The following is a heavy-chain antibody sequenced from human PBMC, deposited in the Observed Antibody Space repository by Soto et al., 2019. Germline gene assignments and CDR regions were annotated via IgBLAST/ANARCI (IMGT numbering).Heavy chain of an antibody. D-gene: IGHD6-13*01. V-gene: IGHV4-31*03. CDR3: ATSFGVAAAGPFDY. J-gene: IGHJ4*02. CDR2: IYYSGST. CDR1: GGSISSGGYY. Sequence: QVQLQESGPGLVKPSQTLSLTCTVSGGSISSGGYYWSWIRQHPGKGLEWIGYIYYSGSTYYNPYPKSRVTISVDTSKNQFTLKLSSVTAADTAVYYCATSFGVAAAGPFDYWGQGTLVTVSS.